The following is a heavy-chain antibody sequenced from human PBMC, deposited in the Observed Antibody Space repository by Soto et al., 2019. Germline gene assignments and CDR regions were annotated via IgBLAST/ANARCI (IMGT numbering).Heavy chain of an antibody. CDR2: ISAYNGNT. Sequence: QVQLVQSGAEVKKPGASVKVSCKASGYTFTSYGISWVRQAPGQGLEWMGWISAYNGNTNYAQKLQGRVTMTTDTSKSPASMELRSLRSDDTAVYYCARDLGRAAGTPHFDYWGQGTLVTVSS. V-gene: IGHV1-18*01. D-gene: IGHD6-13*01. J-gene: IGHJ4*02. CDR3: ARDLGRAAGTPHFDY. CDR1: GYTFTSYG.